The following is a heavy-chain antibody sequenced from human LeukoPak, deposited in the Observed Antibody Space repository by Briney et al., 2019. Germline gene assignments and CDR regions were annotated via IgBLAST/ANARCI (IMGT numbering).Heavy chain of an antibody. V-gene: IGHV3-21*01. D-gene: IGHD2-2*01. J-gene: IGHJ4*02. CDR1: GFTFSSHT. CDR3: ARDGVVVPAASEGFSDY. CDR2: ISSSSYI. Sequence: GGSLRLSCAASGFTFSSHTMNWVRQAPGKGLEWVSSISSSSYIYYADSVKGRFTISRDNAKNSLYLQMNSLRAEDTAVYYCARDGVVVPAASEGFSDYWGQGTLVTVSS.